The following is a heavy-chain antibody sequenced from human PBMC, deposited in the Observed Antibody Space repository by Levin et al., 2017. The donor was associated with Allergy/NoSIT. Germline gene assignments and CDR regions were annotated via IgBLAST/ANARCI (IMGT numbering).Heavy chain of an antibody. Sequence: ETLSLTCAASGFTFTSYTMTWVRQAPGRGLEWVSTLRYSGDTTHYADSVKGRFTISRDGSRATLFLQMNSLRPEDTAVYYCAKGVSSGSPYRAFDMWGQGTMVTVSS. CDR3: AKGVSSGSPYRAFDM. CDR1: GFTFTSYT. CDR2: LRYSGDTT. D-gene: IGHD1-26*01. V-gene: IGHV3-23*01. J-gene: IGHJ3*02.